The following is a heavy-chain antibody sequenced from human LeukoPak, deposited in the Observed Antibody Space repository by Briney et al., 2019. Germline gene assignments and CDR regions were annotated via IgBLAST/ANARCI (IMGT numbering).Heavy chain of an antibody. D-gene: IGHD2-2*01. CDR2: IIPIFGTA. J-gene: IGHJ6*02. CDR1: GGTFSSYA. CDR3: ARDNIVVVPAAPGHYYHGMDV. Sequence: SVKVSCKASGGTFSSYAISWVRQAPGQGLEWMGGIIPIFGTANYAQKFQGRVTITADESTSTAYMELSSLRSEDTAVYYCARDNIVVVPAAPGHYYHGMDVWGQGTTVTVSS. V-gene: IGHV1-69*13.